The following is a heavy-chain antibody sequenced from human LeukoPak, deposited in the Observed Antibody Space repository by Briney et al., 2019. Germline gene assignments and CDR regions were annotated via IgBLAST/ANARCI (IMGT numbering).Heavy chain of an antibody. J-gene: IGHJ5*02. V-gene: IGHV3-66*01. CDR2: IYSGGST. CDR1: GFTFSNYW. D-gene: IGHD3-22*01. Sequence: HPGGSLLLSCAASGFTFSNYWMSWVRQAPGKGLEWVSVIYSGGSTYYADSVKGRFTISRDNSKNTLYLQMNSLRAEDTAVYYCARDRGSSGYYPAWGQGTLVTVSS. CDR3: ARDRGSSGYYPA.